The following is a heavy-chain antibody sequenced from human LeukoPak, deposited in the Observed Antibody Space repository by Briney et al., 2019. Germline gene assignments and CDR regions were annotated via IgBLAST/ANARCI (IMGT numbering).Heavy chain of an antibody. CDR3: TTDPSFGFWSGYSDY. CDR1: GFTFSNAW. J-gene: IGHJ4*02. CDR2: IKSKTDGGTT. V-gene: IGHV3-15*01. Sequence: GGSLRLSCAASGFTFSNAWMSWVRQAPGKGLEWVGRIKSKTDGGTTDYAAPVKGRFTISRDDSKNTLYLQMNSLKTEDTAVYYCTTDPSFGFWSGYSDYWGQGTLVTVSS. D-gene: IGHD3-3*01.